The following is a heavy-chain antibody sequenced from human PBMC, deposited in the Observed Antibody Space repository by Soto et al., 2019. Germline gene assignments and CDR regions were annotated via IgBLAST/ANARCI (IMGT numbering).Heavy chain of an antibody. CDR2: ISYDGSNK. CDR3: AIPSGSPCDY. J-gene: IGHJ4*02. V-gene: IGHV3-30*03. Sequence: PGGSLRLSCAASGFTFSSYGMHWVRQAPGKGLEWVAVISYDGSNKYYADSVKGRFTSSRDNSKNTLYLQMNSLRAEDTAVYYCAIPSGSPCDYWGQGTLVTVSS. D-gene: IGHD1-26*01. CDR1: GFTFSSYG.